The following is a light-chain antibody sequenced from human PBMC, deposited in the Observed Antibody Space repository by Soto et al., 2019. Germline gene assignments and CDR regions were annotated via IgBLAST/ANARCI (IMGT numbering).Light chain of an antibody. Sequence: QSALTQPASVSWSPGQSITISCTGTSSDIGGYNYVSWYQQHPGKAPKLMIYDVINRPSGVSNRFSGSKSGNTASLTISGLQAEDEGDYYCSSYTSSSTPHVVFGGGTKLTVL. CDR3: SSYTSSSTPHVV. CDR1: SSDIGGYNY. J-gene: IGLJ2*01. CDR2: DVI. V-gene: IGLV2-14*03.